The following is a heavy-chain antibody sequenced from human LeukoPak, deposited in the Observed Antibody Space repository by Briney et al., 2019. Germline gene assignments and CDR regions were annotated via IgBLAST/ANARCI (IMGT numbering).Heavy chain of an antibody. V-gene: IGHV1-18*01. CDR1: GYTFTNYG. Sequence: GASMKVSCKASGYTFTNYGLSWVRQAPGQGLEWMGWISAYNDNTNYAQKFQGRVTMTTDTSTSTAYMELRSLRSDDTAVYYCARGQTPSGIVGATSAFDIWGQGTMVTVSS. J-gene: IGHJ3*02. D-gene: IGHD1-26*01. CDR2: ISAYNDNT. CDR3: ARGQTPSGIVGATSAFDI.